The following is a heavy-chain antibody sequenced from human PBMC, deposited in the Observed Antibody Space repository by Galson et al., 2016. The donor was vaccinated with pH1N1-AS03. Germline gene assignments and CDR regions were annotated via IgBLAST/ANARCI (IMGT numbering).Heavy chain of an antibody. Sequence: ETLSLTCAVSGYSISSGFHWAWVRQPPSKGLEWIGTISHSGNTYYNPSLKSRVTMSVDTSKNQFSLKLSSVTAADAAVYYCARFSGSYQFDYWGQGTQVTVSS. CDR2: ISHSGNT. J-gene: IGHJ4*02. D-gene: IGHD1-26*01. CDR3: ARFSGSYQFDY. V-gene: IGHV4-38-2*01. CDR1: GYSISSGFH.